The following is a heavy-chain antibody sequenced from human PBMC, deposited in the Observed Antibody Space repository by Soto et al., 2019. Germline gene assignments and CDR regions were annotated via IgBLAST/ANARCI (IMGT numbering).Heavy chain of an antibody. D-gene: IGHD3-3*01. CDR1: GGSVSSGSYY. CDR3: ARGTYYDFWSGYYVDY. CDR2: IYYSGST. Sequence: SETLSLTCTVSGGSVSSGSYYWSWIRQPPGKGLEWIGYIYYSGSTNYNPSLKSRVTISVDTSKNQFSLKLSSVTAADTAVYYCARGTYYDFWSGYYVDYWGQGTLVTAPQ. J-gene: IGHJ4*02. V-gene: IGHV4-61*01.